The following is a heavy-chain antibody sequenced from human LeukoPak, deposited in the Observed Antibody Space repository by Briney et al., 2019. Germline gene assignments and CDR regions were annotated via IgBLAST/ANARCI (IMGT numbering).Heavy chain of an antibody. CDR1: GYTFTSYD. Sequence: ASVKVSCKASGYTFTSYDINWVRQATGQGLEWMGWMNPNSGNTGYAQKFQGRVTMTRNTSISTAYMELSSLRSEDTAVYYCARDQSYDHGDQKPVDYWGQGTLVTVSS. CDR2: MNPNSGNT. V-gene: IGHV1-8*01. J-gene: IGHJ4*02. CDR3: ARDQSYDHGDQKPVDY. D-gene: IGHD4-17*01.